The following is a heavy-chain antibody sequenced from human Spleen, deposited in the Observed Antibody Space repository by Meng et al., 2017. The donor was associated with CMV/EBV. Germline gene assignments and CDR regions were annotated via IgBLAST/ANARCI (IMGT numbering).Heavy chain of an antibody. CDR1: GFTFDDYS. CDR2: INWNSGYI. Sequence: GGSLRLSCAASGFTFDDYSMHWVRQAPGKGLEWVSGINWNSGYIDYADSVKGRFTISRDNAKNSLYLEMNSLRAEDTALYYCAKDFHRLLEWLLYFDHWGQGTLVRLL. V-gene: IGHV3-9*01. CDR3: AKDFHRLLEWLLYFDH. D-gene: IGHD3-3*01. J-gene: IGHJ4*02.